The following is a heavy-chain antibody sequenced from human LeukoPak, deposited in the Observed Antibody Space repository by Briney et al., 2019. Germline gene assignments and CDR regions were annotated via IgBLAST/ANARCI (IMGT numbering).Heavy chain of an antibody. Sequence: PSETLSLTCTVSGGSINIYYWSWIRQPAGKGLEWIGHFYYSGSTNYNPSLKSRVTISGDTSKNQFSLKLRSVSAADTAVYYCARGKLPSITMVRGVRHTNWFDPWGQGTLVTVSS. V-gene: IGHV4-59*01. D-gene: IGHD3-10*01. CDR2: FYYSGST. J-gene: IGHJ5*02. CDR1: GGSINIYY. CDR3: ARGKLPSITMVRGVRHTNWFDP.